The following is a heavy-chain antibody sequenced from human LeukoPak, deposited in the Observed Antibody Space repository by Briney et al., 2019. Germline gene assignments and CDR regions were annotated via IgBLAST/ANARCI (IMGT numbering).Heavy chain of an antibody. CDR1: CVSISRRIYY. J-gene: IGHJ3*02. Sequence: PAETLSLTCTVSCVSISRRIYYWVRIREPPGKGREGIGSIYYSGSTHYNPSLKRRVTISVNMSKKLFSLKLSSVTAADTAVYYCARPRGSALDDFDIWGQGTMVTVSS. CDR2: IYYSGST. CDR3: ARPRGSALDDFDI. D-gene: IGHD2-15*01. V-gene: IGHV4-39*01.